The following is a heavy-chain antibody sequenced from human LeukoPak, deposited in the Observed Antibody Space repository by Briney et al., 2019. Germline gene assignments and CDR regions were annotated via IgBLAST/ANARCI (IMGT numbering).Heavy chain of an antibody. CDR2: ISSSGGNT. CDR3: AKGGSDYDDHGYAFDY. CDR1: GFTFSSYA. V-gene: IGHV3-23*01. J-gene: IGHJ4*02. D-gene: IGHD1-26*01. Sequence: GGSLRLSCAASGFTFSSYAMSWVRQAPGKGLEWVSTISSSGGNTYYADSVKGRFTISRDNSKNTLYLQMNSLRAEATAVYYCAKGGSDYDDHGYAFDYWGQGALVTVPS.